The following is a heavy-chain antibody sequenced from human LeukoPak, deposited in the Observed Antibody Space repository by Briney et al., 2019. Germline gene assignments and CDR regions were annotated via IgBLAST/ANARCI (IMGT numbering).Heavy chain of an antibody. J-gene: IGHJ5*02. V-gene: IGHV1-24*01. Sequence: ASVKVSCKVSGYTLTELSMHWVRQAPGKGLEWVGGFDPEDGETIYAQKFQGRVTITADESTSTAYMELSSLRSEDTAVYYCARDVTYYYDSSGWFDPWGQGTLVTVSS. CDR1: GYTLTELS. CDR2: FDPEDGET. D-gene: IGHD3-22*01. CDR3: ARDVTYYYDSSGWFDP.